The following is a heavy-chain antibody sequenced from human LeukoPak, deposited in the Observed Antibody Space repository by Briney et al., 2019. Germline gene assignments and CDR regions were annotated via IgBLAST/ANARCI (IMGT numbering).Heavy chain of an antibody. CDR2: IYWKDGK. J-gene: IGHJ4*02. CDR1: EFSLSTRGVG. CDR3: THRRSYYDSSGYYYVTPPSYYFDY. D-gene: IGHD3-22*01. Sequence: SGPTLVNPTQTLTLTCTFSEFSLSTRGVGVGWIRQPPGKAREWLDVIYWKDGKPYSASLKSRLTNTKDTSKNQVVLTMTNMDPVDTATYYCTHRRSYYDSSGYYYVTPPSYYFDYWGQGTLVTVSS. V-gene: IGHV2-5*01.